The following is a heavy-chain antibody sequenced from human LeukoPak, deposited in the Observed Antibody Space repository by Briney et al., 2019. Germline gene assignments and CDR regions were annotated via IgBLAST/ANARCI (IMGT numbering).Heavy chain of an antibody. CDR1: GFTFDDYA. D-gene: IGHD6-19*01. CDR3: AKYMGYSSTGAFDI. CDR2: ISWNSGRT. V-gene: IGHV3-9*03. Sequence: GGSLRLSCTASGFTFDDYAMHWVRQVPGKGLEWVSGISWNSGRTDYADSVKGRFTISRDNAKNSLYLQMNSVRAEDIALYYCAKYMGYSSTGAFDIWGQGTMVSVSS. J-gene: IGHJ3*02.